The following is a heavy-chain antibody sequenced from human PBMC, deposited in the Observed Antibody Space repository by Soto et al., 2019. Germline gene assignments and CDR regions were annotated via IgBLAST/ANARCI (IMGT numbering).Heavy chain of an antibody. J-gene: IGHJ4*02. V-gene: IGHV3-33*01. Sequence: GGSLRLSCAASGFTFSSYGMHWVRQAPGKGLEWVAVIWYDGSNKYYADSVKGRFTISRDNSKNTLYLQMNSLRAEDTAVYYCARDGAVVYYGSGSYRGFDYWGQGTLVTVSS. CDR1: GFTFSSYG. D-gene: IGHD3-10*01. CDR2: IWYDGSNK. CDR3: ARDGAVVYYGSGSYRGFDY.